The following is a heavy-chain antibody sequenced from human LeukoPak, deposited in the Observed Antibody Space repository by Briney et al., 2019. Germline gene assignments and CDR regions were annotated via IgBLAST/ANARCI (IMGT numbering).Heavy chain of an antibody. CDR1: GFTFSSYS. J-gene: IGHJ4*02. CDR3: ARDLPHYYYDSSGTFDY. Sequence: GGSLRLSCAASGFTFSSYSMNWVRQAPGKGLEWVSSISSSSSYIYYADSVKGRFTISRDNAKNSLYLQINSLRAEDTAVYYCARDLPHYYYDSSGTFDYWGQGTLVTVSS. V-gene: IGHV3-21*01. CDR2: ISSSSSYI. D-gene: IGHD3-22*01.